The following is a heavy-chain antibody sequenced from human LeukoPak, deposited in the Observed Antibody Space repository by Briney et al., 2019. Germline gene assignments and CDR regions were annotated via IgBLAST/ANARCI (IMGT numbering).Heavy chain of an antibody. CDR1: GFTFSSYA. J-gene: IGHJ4*02. Sequence: GGSLRLSCAASGFTFSSYAMSWVRQAPGKGLEWVSAISGSGGSTYYADSVKGRFTISRDNSKNTLYLQMNSLRAEDTAVYYCANLDYDSSGYYFVRDYWGQGTLVTVSS. D-gene: IGHD3-22*01. CDR2: ISGSGGST. CDR3: ANLDYDSSGYYFVRDY. V-gene: IGHV3-23*01.